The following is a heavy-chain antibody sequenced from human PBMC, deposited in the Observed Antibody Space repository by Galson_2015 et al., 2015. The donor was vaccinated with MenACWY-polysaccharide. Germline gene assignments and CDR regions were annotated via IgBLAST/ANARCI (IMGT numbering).Heavy chain of an antibody. J-gene: IGHJ4*02. Sequence: SVKVSCKASGYTFTSYAMFWVRQAPGQGLECLGWINAGNGNMKYSQKFQGRVTITSDTSATTAYMELSSLRSEDTAVYYCARDVSPEEAATPRGFDYWGQGTLVTVSS. CDR1: GYTFTSYA. CDR2: INAGNGNM. D-gene: IGHD2-15*01. CDR3: ARDVSPEEAATPRGFDY. V-gene: IGHV1-3*01.